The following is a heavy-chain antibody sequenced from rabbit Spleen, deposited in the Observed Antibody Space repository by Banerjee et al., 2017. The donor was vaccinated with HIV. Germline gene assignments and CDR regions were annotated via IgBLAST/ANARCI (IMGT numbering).Heavy chain of an antibody. CDR3: ARDLVGVIGWNFYL. J-gene: IGHJ4*01. CDR2: INTATGKA. CDR1: GFFCGNIIF. V-gene: IGHV1S45*01. D-gene: IGHD1-1*01. Sequence: QELLVASGGVLVHPTGSLPLSCKASGFFCGNIIFLCCVLQAPGKGLEWIACINTATGKAVYATWAKGRFTISRTSSTTVTLRMTSLTAADRAAYFCARDLVGVIGWNFYLWGPGTLVTVS.